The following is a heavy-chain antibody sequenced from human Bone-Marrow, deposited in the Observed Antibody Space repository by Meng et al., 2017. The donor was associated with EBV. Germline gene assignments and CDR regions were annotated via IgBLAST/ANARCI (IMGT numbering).Heavy chain of an antibody. Sequence: QAKLHHWGAGLLKPSETLSLTCAVYGGSVSGYYWTWIRQPPGKGLEWIGEINHTGNTNYNPSLKSRVTISVDRSKNQFSLKMKSVTAADTAVYYCARGLVGATTGLIDYWGQRALVTVSS. J-gene: IGHJ4*02. V-gene: IGHV4-34*01. CDR3: ARGLVGATTGLIDY. CDR2: INHTGNT. CDR1: GGSVSGYY. D-gene: IGHD1-26*01.